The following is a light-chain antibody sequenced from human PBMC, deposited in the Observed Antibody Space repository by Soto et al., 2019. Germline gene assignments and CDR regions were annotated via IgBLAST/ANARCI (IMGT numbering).Light chain of an antibody. CDR3: SSYTSSSTLRV. V-gene: IGLV2-14*01. CDR2: DVS. Sequence: QSVLTQPASVSGTPGHSSTISCTGTSSDVGGYNYVSWYQQHPGKAPKLMIYDVSNRPSGVSNRFSGSKSGHTASLPISGLQAEDEADYSRSSYTSSSTLRVFGTGTKVTVL. J-gene: IGLJ1*01. CDR1: SSDVGGYNY.